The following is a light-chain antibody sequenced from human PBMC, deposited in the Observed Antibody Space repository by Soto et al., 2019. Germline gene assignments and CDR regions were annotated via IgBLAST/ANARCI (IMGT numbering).Light chain of an antibody. CDR2: EGT. J-gene: IGLJ1*01. Sequence: QSALTQPASVSGSPGQSIAISCTGTSSDVGSYNLVSWYQQHPGKAPKLRIYEGTKRPSGVSNRFSGSKSGNTASLTISGLQAEDEADYYCCSSAGSSLYVFGSGTKVTVL. V-gene: IGLV2-23*01. CDR1: SSDVGSYNL. CDR3: CSSAGSSLYV.